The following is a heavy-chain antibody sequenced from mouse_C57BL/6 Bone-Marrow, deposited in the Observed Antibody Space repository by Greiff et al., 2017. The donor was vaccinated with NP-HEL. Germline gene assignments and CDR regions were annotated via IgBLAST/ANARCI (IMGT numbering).Heavy chain of an antibody. CDR3: AKLGNYYGSRGNWYFDV. V-gene: IGHV2-9*01. J-gene: IGHJ1*03. CDR2: IWGGGST. D-gene: IGHD1-1*01. CDR1: GFSLTSYG. Sequence: VNVVESGPGLVAPSQSLSITCTVSGFSLTSYGVDWVRQPPGKGLEWLGVIWGGGSTNYNSALMSRLSISKDNSKSQVFLKMNSLQTDDTAMYYCAKLGNYYGSRGNWYFDVWGTGTTVTVSS.